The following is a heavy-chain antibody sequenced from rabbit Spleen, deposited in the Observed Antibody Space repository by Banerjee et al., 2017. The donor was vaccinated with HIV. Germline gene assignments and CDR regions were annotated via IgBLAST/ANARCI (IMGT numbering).Heavy chain of an antibody. CDR1: GVSFSFSNY. V-gene: IGHV1S40*01. Sequence: QSLEESGGDLVKPGASLTLTCTASGVSFSFSNYMCWVRQAPGKGLEWIGCIDVGSSGFTYFANWAKGRFTISKTSSTTVTLQMTSLTAADTATYFCARDLAGVIGWNFNLWGQGTLVTVS. CDR3: ARDLAGVIGWNFNL. J-gene: IGHJ4*01. CDR2: IDVGSSGFT. D-gene: IGHD4-1*01.